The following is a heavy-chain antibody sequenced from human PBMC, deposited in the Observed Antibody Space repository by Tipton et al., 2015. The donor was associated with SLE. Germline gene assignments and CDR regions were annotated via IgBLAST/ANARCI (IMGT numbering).Heavy chain of an antibody. D-gene: IGHD2-2*01. V-gene: IGHV4-39*07. CDR2: IYYSGNT. J-gene: IGHJ2*01. CDR1: GGSISSSSYY. Sequence: TLSLTCTVSGGSISSSSYYWGWIHQPPGKGLEWIGSIYYSGNTYYNPSLKSRVTISVDTSKNQFSLKLSSVTAADTAVYYCARRLVAAANDWYFGLWGRGTLVTVSS. CDR3: ARRLVAAANDWYFGL.